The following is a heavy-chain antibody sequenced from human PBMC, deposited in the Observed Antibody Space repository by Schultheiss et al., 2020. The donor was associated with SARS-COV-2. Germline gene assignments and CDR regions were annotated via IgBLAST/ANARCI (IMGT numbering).Heavy chain of an antibody. CDR2: IIPIFGTA. CDR1: GGTFSSYA. V-gene: IGHV1-69*13. J-gene: IGHJ5*02. CDR3: ARDVDFPGRFDP. Sequence: SVKVSCKASGGTFSSYAISWVRQAPGQGLEWMGGIIPIFGTANYAQKFQGRVTITADESTSTAYMELSSLRSDDTAVYYCARDVDFPGRFDPWGQGTLVTRLL.